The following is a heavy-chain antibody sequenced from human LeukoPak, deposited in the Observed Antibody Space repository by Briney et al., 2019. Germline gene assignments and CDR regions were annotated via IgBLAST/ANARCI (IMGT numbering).Heavy chain of an antibody. V-gene: IGHV4-34*01. Sequence: PSETLSLTCAVYAGSFSGYYWSWIRQPQGKGLEWIGEINHSGSTNYNPSLKSRVTISVDTSKNQFSLKLSSVTAADTAVYYCARGGGDYYDSSGYYYVNFDYWGQGTLVTVSS. CDR1: AGSFSGYY. J-gene: IGHJ4*02. CDR2: INHSGST. CDR3: ARGGGDYYDSSGYYYVNFDY. D-gene: IGHD3-22*01.